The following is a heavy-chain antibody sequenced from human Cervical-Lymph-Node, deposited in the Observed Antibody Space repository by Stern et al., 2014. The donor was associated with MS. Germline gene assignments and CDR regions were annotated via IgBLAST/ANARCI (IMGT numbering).Heavy chain of an antibody. CDR1: GGSISSGSYY. CDR3: ARRVMVVVAKQYYFDY. J-gene: IGHJ4*02. CDR2: MYYSGST. Sequence: QVQLVESGPGLVKPSETLSLTCTVSGGSISSGSYYWGWIRQPPGKGLEWIGSMYYSGSTYSTPSLKSRSPIPIDTSKNQFPLKLSSLTAADTAVYYCARRVMVVVAKQYYFDYWGQGTLVTVSS. D-gene: IGHD3-22*01. V-gene: IGHV4-39*01.